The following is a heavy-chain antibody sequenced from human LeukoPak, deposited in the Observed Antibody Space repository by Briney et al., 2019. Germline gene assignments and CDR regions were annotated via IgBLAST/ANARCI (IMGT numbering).Heavy chain of an antibody. Sequence: GGSLRLSCAASGFTFSSYGMHWVRQAPGKGLEWVAVISYDGSNKYYADSVKGRFTISRDNSKNTLYLQMNSLRAEDTAVYYCAKVGVPTRPYYFDYWGQGTLVTVSS. CDR2: ISYDGSNK. D-gene: IGHD3-10*01. J-gene: IGHJ4*02. V-gene: IGHV3-30*18. CDR3: AKVGVPTRPYYFDY. CDR1: GFTFSSYG.